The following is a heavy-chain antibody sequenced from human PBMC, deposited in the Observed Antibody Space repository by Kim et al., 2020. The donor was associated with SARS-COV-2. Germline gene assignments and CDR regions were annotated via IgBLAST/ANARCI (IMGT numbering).Heavy chain of an antibody. CDR2: IYYSGGT. Sequence: AVSGRDLSRGGYYWGWIRQHPGKGLEWIGYIYYSGGTYYTPSLKSRVTISVDTSKNQFSLKLSSVTAADTAVYYCAREVSGWFDPWGQGTLAT. D-gene: IGHD3-10*01. CDR3: AREVSGWFDP. CDR1: GRDLSRGGYY. J-gene: IGHJ5*02. V-gene: IGHV4-31*11.